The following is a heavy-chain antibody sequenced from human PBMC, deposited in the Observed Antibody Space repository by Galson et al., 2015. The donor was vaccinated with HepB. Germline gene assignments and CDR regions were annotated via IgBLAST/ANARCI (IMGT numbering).Heavy chain of an antibody. D-gene: IGHD3-10*01. J-gene: IGHJ4*02. V-gene: IGHV3-30*04. CDR3: ARVTKLLWFGESFDY. CDR2: ISYDGSNK. CDR1: GFTFSSYA. Sequence: SLRLSCAASGFTFSSYAMHWVRQAPGKGLEWVAVISYDGSNKYYADSVKGRFTISRDNSKNTLYLQMNSLRAEDTAVYYCARVTKLLWFGESFDYWGQGTLVTVSS.